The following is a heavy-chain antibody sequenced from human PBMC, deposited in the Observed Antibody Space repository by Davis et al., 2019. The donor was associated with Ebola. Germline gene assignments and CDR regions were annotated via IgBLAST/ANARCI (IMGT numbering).Heavy chain of an antibody. CDR1: GFTFSSYG. CDR3: ARRGSSWYLLGMDV. D-gene: IGHD6-13*01. J-gene: IGHJ6*04. V-gene: IGHV3-20*04. CDR2: IKWIGGSQ. Sequence: PGGSLRLSCAASGFTFSSYGMHWVRQAPGKGLKWVSGIKWIGGSQGYADSVKGRFIISRDNAKNSLYLQMNSLRAEDTAVYYCARRGSSWYLLGMDVWGKGTTVTVSS.